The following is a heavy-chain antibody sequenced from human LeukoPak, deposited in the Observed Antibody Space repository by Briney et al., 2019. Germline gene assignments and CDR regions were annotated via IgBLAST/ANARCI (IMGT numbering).Heavy chain of an antibody. V-gene: IGHV3-74*01. CDR2: INSDGSST. J-gene: IGHJ5*02. CDR1: GFTFSSYW. CDR3: ARESGYHGSGFDP. D-gene: IGHD3-10*01. Sequence: LPGGSLRLSCAASGFTFSSYWMHWVRQAPGKGLVWVSRINSDGSSTSYADSVKGRFTISRDNAKNTLYLQMNSLRADDTAVYYCARESGYHGSGFDPWGQGTLVTVSS.